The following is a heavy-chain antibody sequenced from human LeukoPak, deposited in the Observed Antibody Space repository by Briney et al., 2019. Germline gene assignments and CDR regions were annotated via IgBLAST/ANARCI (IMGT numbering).Heavy chain of an antibody. V-gene: IGHV3-21*01. Sequence: GGSLRLSCAASGFTFSSYSMNWVRQAPGKGLEWVSSISSSSSYIYYADSVKGRFTISRDNAKNSLYLQMNSLRAGDTAVYYCARDPGEYGSGTPIDYWGQGTLVTVSS. CDR2: ISSSSSYI. J-gene: IGHJ4*02. CDR3: ARDPGEYGSGTPIDY. CDR1: GFTFSSYS. D-gene: IGHD3-10*01.